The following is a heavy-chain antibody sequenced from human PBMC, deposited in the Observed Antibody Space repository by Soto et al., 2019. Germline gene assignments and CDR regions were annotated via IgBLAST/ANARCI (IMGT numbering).Heavy chain of an antibody. CDR2: IYYSGSA. CDR3: VRGSSRNGDYTWFDP. Sequence: QVQLQESGPGLVKPSQTLSLTCTVSGGSISSGGYYWSWIRQHPGNGLEWIGYIYYSGSAYYNPSLESRVTISVDTSKNQFSLQLSSVTAADTAVYYCVRGSSRNGDYTWFDPWGQGTLVTVSS. D-gene: IGHD4-17*01. V-gene: IGHV4-31*03. J-gene: IGHJ5*02. CDR1: GGSISSGGYY.